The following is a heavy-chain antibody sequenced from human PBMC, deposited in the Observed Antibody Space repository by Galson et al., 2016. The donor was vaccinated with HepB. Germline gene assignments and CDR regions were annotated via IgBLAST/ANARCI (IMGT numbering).Heavy chain of an antibody. CDR3: ARSDGGYFDY. J-gene: IGHJ4*02. Sequence: SVKVSCKASGYTFTSYGISWVRQAPGQGLEWMGWTSGYNGYTNYARNLQDRLTITTTTNTAYMELRSLRRDGTALYYCARSDGGYFDYWGQGTLVTGSS. D-gene: IGHD3-16*01. CDR1: GYTFTSYG. CDR2: TSGYNGYT. V-gene: IGHV1-18*04.